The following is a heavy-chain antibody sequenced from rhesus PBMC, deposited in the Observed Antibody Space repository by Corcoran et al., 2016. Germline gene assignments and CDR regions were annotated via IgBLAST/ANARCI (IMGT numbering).Heavy chain of an antibody. CDR1: GGSITTAYD. J-gene: IGHJ4*01. Sequence: QVQLQESGPGVVKPSETLSLTCAVSGGSITTAYDWSWIRQLPGEGLEWIGYVYGSSGSTNYNPSLKNRVTISKDASKNQFSLKLSSVTAADTAVYYCARVFSYWGQGVLVTVSS. D-gene: IGHD2-27*01. CDR2: VYGSSGST. CDR3: ARVFSY. V-gene: IGHV4-76*01.